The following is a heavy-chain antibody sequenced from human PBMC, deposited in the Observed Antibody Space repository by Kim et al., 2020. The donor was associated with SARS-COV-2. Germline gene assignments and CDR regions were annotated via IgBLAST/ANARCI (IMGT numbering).Heavy chain of an antibody. CDR2: INHSGNT. V-gene: IGHV4-34*01. CDR1: GGSFSGYY. CDR3: ARVGYYYGSGGYGMDV. Sequence: SETLSLTCAVYGGSFSGYYWSWIRQPPGKGLEWIGEINHSGNTNYNPSLKSRVTISVDTSKNQFSLKLSSVTAADTAVYYCARVGYYYGSGGYGMDVWGQGTTVTVSS. J-gene: IGHJ6*02. D-gene: IGHD3-10*01.